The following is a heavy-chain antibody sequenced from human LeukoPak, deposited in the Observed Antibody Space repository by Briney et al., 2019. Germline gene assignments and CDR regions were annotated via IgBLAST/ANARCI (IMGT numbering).Heavy chain of an antibody. V-gene: IGHV3-7*01. CDR3: ARDWYSGYDSNPCDY. J-gene: IGHJ4*02. Sequence: PGGSLRLSCAASGFTFSSYWMSWVRQAPGKGLEWVANIKQDGSEKYYVDSVKGRFTISRDNAKNSLYLQMNSLRAEDTAVYYCARDWYSGYDSNPCDYWGQGTLVTVSS. D-gene: IGHD5-12*01. CDR1: GFTFSSYW. CDR2: IKQDGSEK.